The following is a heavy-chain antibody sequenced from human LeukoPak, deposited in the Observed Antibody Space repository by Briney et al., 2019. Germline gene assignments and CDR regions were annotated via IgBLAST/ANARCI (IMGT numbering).Heavy chain of an antibody. J-gene: IGHJ6*02. CDR2: IQPGDSDT. CDR3: ARHYCSSTSCYASWGMDV. V-gene: IGHV5-51*01. D-gene: IGHD2-2*01. CDR1: GYSFTSNW. Sequence: GESLKISCKGSGYSFTSNWIGWVRQMPGKGLEWMGSIQPGDSDTRYSPSFQGQVTISADKSISTAYLQWSSLKASDTAMYYCARHYCSSTSCYASWGMDVWGRGTTVTVSS.